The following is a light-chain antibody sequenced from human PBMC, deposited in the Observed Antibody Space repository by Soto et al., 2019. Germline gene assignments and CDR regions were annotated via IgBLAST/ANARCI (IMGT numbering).Light chain of an antibody. CDR3: SSYAGINNLGV. CDR1: SSDVGGYQY. CDR2: EVN. V-gene: IGLV2-8*01. Sequence: QSALTQPPSASGSPGQSVTISCTGTSSDVGGYQYVSWYQQHPGKAPKLMIFEVNKRPSGVPDRFSASKSGNTASLTVSGLKAEDEADYYCSSYAGINNLGVFGTGTKLTVL. J-gene: IGLJ1*01.